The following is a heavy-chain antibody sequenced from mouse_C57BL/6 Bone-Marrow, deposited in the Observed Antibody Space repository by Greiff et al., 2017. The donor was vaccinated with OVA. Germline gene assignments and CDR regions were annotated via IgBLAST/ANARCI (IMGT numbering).Heavy chain of an antibody. J-gene: IGHJ2*01. Sequence: VQREESGAELVRPGASVTLSCKASGYTFTDYEMHWVKQTPVHGLEWIGAIDPETGGTAYNQKFKGKAILTADKSSSTAYMELRSLTSEDSAVYYCTRELDWGQGTTLTVSS. CDR1: GYTFTDYE. CDR3: TRELD. CDR2: IDPETGGT. D-gene: IGHD1-3*01. V-gene: IGHV1-15*01.